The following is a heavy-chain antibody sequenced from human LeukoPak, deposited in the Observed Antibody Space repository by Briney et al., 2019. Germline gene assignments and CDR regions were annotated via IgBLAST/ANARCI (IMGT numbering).Heavy chain of an antibody. CDR2: ITYGGTT. CDR1: GGSFGGYH. J-gene: IGHJ5*02. Sequence: SETLSLTCAVYGGSFGGYHWNWIRQPPGKRLEWIGEITYGGTTNYNTSLRSRVTMSVATSKKQFSLKLTSVTAADTALYYCVRGRYCSSTNCYDWFDPWGPGTHASVSS. V-gene: IGHV4-34*01. CDR3: VRGRYCSSTNCYDWFDP. D-gene: IGHD2-2*01.